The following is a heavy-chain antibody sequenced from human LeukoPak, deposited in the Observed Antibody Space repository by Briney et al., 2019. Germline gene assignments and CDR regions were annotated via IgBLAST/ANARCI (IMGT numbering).Heavy chain of an antibody. J-gene: IGHJ4*02. V-gene: IGHV1-24*01. D-gene: IGHD7-27*01. Sequence: GASMKVSCKVSGYTLSDFSMHWVRQAPGKGLEWMGGFDPEERETVYAQTLEGRVILTEETSKDKAYMELSSLTSEDTAVYYCVRSPALHWGLDYWGQGTLVTVSS. CDR3: VRSPALHWGLDY. CDR2: FDPEERET. CDR1: GYTLSDFS.